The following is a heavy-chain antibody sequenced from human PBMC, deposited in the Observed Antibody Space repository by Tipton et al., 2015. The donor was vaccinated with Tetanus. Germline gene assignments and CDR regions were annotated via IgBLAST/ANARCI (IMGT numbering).Heavy chain of an antibody. V-gene: IGHV1-8*01. CDR2: MKPSIGNT. J-gene: IGHJ4*02. CDR1: GYTFTSYD. CDR3: ATYRSGWYNYFDY. Sequence: QSGPEVKKPGASVIVSCKASGYTFTSYDIHWVRQATGQGLEWMGWMKPSIGNTGYAQKFQSRVTMTRNTSISTAYMELSSLRSEDTAVYYCATYRSGWYNYFDYWGQGTLVTVSS. D-gene: IGHD6-19*01.